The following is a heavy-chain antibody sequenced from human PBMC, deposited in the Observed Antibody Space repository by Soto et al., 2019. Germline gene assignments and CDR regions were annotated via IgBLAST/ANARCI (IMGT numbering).Heavy chain of an antibody. CDR1: GFTFCRHA. V-gene: IGHV3-23*01. J-gene: IGHJ4*02. CDR2: LSDSGGST. Sequence: LGGALRLSCTAPGFTFCRHAMTWVRQAPGKGLEWVSGLSDSGGSTYYADSVKGRFTISRDNSMNTLYLQMNTLRAEDTAVYYCAKVSSSWYSGFFDLWGQGTLVTVSS. D-gene: IGHD6-13*01. CDR3: AKVSSSWYSGFFDL.